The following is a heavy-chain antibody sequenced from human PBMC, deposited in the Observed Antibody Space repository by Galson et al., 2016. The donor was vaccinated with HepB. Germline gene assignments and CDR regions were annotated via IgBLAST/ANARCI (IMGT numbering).Heavy chain of an antibody. D-gene: IGHD2-2*01. CDR2: LSYDGHSK. Sequence: SLRLSCATSGFTFSSYAMHWARQAPGRGLEWVALLSYDGHSKYYADSVKGRFTITRDISKNRLYLQMNILRTEDTALSFCARDRDCSSSSCLVNCFDPWGQGTLVTVSS. V-gene: IGHV3-30*04. CDR1: GFTFSSYA. CDR3: ARDRDCSSSSCLVNCFDP. J-gene: IGHJ5*02.